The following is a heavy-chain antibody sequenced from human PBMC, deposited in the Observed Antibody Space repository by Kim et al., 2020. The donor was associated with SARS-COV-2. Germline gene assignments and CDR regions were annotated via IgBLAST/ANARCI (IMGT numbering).Heavy chain of an antibody. V-gene: IGHV4-39*07. Sequence: SETLSLTCTVSGGSISSSSYYWGWIRQPPGKGLEWIGSIYYSGSTYYNPSLKSRVTISVDTSKNQFSLKPSSVTAADTAVYYCARDPGRGLTGILGRGWFDPWGQGTLVTVSS. J-gene: IGHJ5*02. CDR3: ARDPGRGLTGILGRGWFDP. CDR2: IYYSGST. CDR1: GGSISSSSYY. D-gene: IGHD3-9*01.